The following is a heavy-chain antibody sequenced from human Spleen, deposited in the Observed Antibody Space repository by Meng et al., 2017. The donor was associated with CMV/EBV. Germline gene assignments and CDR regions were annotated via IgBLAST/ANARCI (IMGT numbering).Heavy chain of an antibody. CDR3: ARGAVVVIYPWAPFDY. V-gene: IGHV3-30-3*01. CDR1: GFTFSSYA. CDR2: ISYDGSNK. D-gene: IGHD2-15*01. Sequence: GFTFSSYAMHWVRQAPGKGLEWVAVISYDGSNKYYADSVKGRFTISRDNSKNTLYLQMNSLRAEDTAVYYCARGAVVVIYPWAPFDYWGQGTLVTVSS. J-gene: IGHJ4*02.